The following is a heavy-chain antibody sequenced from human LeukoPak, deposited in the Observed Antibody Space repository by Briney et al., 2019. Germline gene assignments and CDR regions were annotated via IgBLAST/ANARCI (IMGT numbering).Heavy chain of an antibody. CDR2: ISGSGGST. J-gene: IGHJ4*02. Sequence: GGSLRLSCGASGFTGSSDARSWGRQAPGKGLEGGSAISGSGGSTYYADSVKGRFTISRDNSKNTLYLQMNSLRAEDTAVYYRAKDTGYSRKLDYWGQGTLVTVSS. CDR1: GFTGSSDA. V-gene: IGHV3-23*01. D-gene: IGHD5-18*01. CDR3: AKDTGYSRKLDY.